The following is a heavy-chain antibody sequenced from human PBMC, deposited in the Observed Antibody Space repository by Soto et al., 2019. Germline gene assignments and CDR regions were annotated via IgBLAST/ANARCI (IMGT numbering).Heavy chain of an antibody. CDR3: ARGSMVRGVTHFDI. Sequence: QVQLQESGPGLVKPSQTLSLTCNVSSGSISLGPYYWSWIRQHPGGGLEWIGYIYYSGSAYYNPSLASRVTMSRDTSKSHVSLNLISVTAADTAVYYCARGSMVRGVTHFDIWGHGTLVTVSS. J-gene: IGHJ3*02. CDR1: SGSISLGPYY. D-gene: IGHD3-10*01. V-gene: IGHV4-31*03. CDR2: IYYSGSA.